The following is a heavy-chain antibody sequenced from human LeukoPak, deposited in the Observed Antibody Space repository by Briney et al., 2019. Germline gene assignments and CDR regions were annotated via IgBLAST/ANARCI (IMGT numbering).Heavy chain of an antibody. CDR3: AKGRKAVAGIDY. CDR1: GFTFSDYY. V-gene: IGHV3-23*01. CDR2: ISISGGST. J-gene: IGHJ4*02. D-gene: IGHD6-19*01. Sequence: GGSLRLSCAASGFTFSDYYMSWIRQAPGKGLEWVSGISISGGSTYYADSVKGRFTISRDNSKNTLYLRLNSLRAEDTAVYYCAKGRKAVAGIDYWGQGTLVTVSS.